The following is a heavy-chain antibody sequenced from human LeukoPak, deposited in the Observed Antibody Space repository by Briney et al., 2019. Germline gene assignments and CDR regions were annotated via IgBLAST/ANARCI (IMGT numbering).Heavy chain of an antibody. CDR2: IYPDDSDI. CDR1: GYRFKEYW. J-gene: IGHJ4*02. CDR3: AKQTMGVRGGEWDY. V-gene: IGHV5-51*01. Sequence: GESLKISCKGSGYRFKEYWIGWVRQMPGKGLEWMGIIYPDDSDIRYSPSFQGQVTISADRSISIAYLQWSSLKASDTAMYYCAKQTMGVRGGEWDYWGQGTLVTVSS. D-gene: IGHD3-10*01.